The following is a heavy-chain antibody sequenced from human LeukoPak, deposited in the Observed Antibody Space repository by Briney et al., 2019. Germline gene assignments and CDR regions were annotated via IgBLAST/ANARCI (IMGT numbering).Heavy chain of an antibody. V-gene: IGHV5-10-1*01. CDR2: IDPSDSYT. CDR3: ARSDCSSTSCYRMSWFDP. D-gene: IGHD2-2*02. Sequence: GESLKISCKGSGYSFTSYWISWVRQMPGKGLEWTGRIDPSDSYTNYSPSFQGHVTISADKSISTAYLQWSSLKASDTAMYYCARSDCSSTSCYRMSWFDPWGQGTLVTVSS. CDR1: GYSFTSYW. J-gene: IGHJ5*02.